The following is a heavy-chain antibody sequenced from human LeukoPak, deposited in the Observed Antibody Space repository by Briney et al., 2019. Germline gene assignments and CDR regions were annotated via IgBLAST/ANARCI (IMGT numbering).Heavy chain of an antibody. J-gene: IGHJ4*02. Sequence: GGSLRLSYAASGFTFSSYWMHWVRQVPGKGLVWGSRINSDGSSTSYADSVKGRFTISRDNAKDTLYLQMNSLRAEDTAVYYCAAVEPDYCAQGTLVTVSS. CDR2: INSDGSST. CDR1: GFTFSSYW. V-gene: IGHV3-74*01. CDR3: AAVEPDY. D-gene: IGHD6-19*01.